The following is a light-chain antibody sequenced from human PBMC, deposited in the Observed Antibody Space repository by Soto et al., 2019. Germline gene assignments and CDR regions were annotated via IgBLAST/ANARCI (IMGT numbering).Light chain of an antibody. V-gene: IGLV1-44*01. Sequence: QAVLTQPPSASGTPGQRVTISCSGSSSNIGSNSVNWYQQLPGTAPKLLIYSTNQRPSGVPDRFSVSKSDTSASLAISGLQSEDEADYYCAAWDDSLNGEVVFGGGTKLTVL. J-gene: IGLJ2*01. CDR1: SSNIGSNS. CDR2: STN. CDR3: AAWDDSLNGEVV.